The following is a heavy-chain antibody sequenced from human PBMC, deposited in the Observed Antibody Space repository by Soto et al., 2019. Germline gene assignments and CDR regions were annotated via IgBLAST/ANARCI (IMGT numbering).Heavy chain of an antibody. D-gene: IGHD3-10*01. J-gene: IGHJ4*02. V-gene: IGHV3-30*18. CDR2: ISDDGSNK. Sequence: QVQLVESGGGVVQPGRSLRLSCAASGFTFSSYGMHWVRQAPGKGLEWVAGISDDGSNKYYADSVKGRITISRDNSKNTLYLQLNSLRAEDKAVYYCAKDRDGYFDYRGQRTLVTVSS. CDR1: GFTFSSYG. CDR3: AKDRDGYFDY.